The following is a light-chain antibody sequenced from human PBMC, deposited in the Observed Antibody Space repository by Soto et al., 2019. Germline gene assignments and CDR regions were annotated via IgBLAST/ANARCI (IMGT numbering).Light chain of an antibody. CDR2: DVS. J-gene: IGLJ1*01. CDR1: SSDVGGYNY. V-gene: IGLV2-11*01. CDR3: CSYAGSYTFYV. Sequence: QSALTQPRSVSGSPGQSVTISCTGTSSDVGGYNYVSWYQQHPGKDPKLMIYDVSKRPSGVPDRFSGSKSGNTASLTISGLQAEDEADYYCCSYAGSYTFYVFGTGTKLTVL.